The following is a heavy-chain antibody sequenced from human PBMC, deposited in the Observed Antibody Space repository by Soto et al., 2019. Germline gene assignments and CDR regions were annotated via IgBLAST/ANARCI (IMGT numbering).Heavy chain of an antibody. Sequence: GGSLRLSCAASGFTFSSYGMHWVRQAPGKGLEWVAVISYDGSNKYYADSVKGRFTISRDNSKNTLYLQMNSLRAEDTAVYYCARVVVPAAMDYYYGMDVWGQGTTVTVSS. CDR3: ARVVVPAAMDYYYGMDV. D-gene: IGHD2-2*01. CDR1: GFTFSSYG. V-gene: IGHV3-30*03. J-gene: IGHJ6*02. CDR2: ISYDGSNK.